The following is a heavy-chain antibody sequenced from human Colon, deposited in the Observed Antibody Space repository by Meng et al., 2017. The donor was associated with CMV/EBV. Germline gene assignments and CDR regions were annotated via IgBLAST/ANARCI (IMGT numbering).Heavy chain of an antibody. J-gene: IGHJ6*02. CDR3: VRDDNWYGMDV. CDR2: IIPIHDTT. D-gene: IGHD1-14*01. Sequence: SVQVSCKTIGGTFSSFAITWVRQAPGQGLEWMGGIIPIHDTTNYAQKFQGRVTVTTDESTSTVYMELSRLTSDDTAVDYGVRDDNWYGMDVWGQGTRVTVSS. V-gene: IGHV1-69*05. CDR1: GGTFSSFA.